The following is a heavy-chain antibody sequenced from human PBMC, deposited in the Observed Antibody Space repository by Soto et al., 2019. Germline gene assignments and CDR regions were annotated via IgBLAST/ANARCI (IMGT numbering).Heavy chain of an antibody. D-gene: IGHD3-3*01. J-gene: IGHJ5*02. V-gene: IGHV3-30*18. CDR1: GFTFSTHG. Sequence: QVQLVESGGGVVHPGTSLRLSCAASGFTFSTHGMHWVRQAPGKGPEWVAVISHDGSKKYYVESVEGRFSISRDNSKSILHLQMNNLGPEDTAVYYCAKDKGPYYDFWSGQRWFDPWGQGTLVTVSS. CDR2: ISHDGSKK. CDR3: AKDKGPYYDFWSGQRWFDP.